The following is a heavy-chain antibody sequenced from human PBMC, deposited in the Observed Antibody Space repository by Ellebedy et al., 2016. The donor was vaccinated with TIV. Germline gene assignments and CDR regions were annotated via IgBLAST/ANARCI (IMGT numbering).Heavy chain of an antibody. CDR2: ISVDGRIT. Sequence: GESLKISCVASDFTFSSHGMHWVRQAPGKGLEYVSTISVDGRITYYGDSVKGRFTISRDNSKNTLFLQMGSLRAEDTAVYYCARGVKPSGSPAPLDYWGQGTLVIVSS. V-gene: IGHV3-64*02. D-gene: IGHD3-10*01. J-gene: IGHJ4*02. CDR1: DFTFSSHG. CDR3: ARGVKPSGSPAPLDY.